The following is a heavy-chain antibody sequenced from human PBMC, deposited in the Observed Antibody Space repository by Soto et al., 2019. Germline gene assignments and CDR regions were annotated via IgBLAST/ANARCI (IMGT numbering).Heavy chain of an antibody. CDR2: IYWDDDK. CDR3: AHLKRITMVRGFPHDAFDI. CDR1: GFSLSTTGVG. V-gene: IGHV2-5*02. Sequence: QITLKESGPTLVKPTQTLTLTCTFSGFSLSTTGVGVGWIRQPPGKALEWLALIYWDDDKRYSPSLKSRLTITKDTSKNQVVLTMTNMDPVDTATYYCAHLKRITMVRGFPHDAFDIWGQGTMVTVSS. J-gene: IGHJ3*02. D-gene: IGHD3-10*01.